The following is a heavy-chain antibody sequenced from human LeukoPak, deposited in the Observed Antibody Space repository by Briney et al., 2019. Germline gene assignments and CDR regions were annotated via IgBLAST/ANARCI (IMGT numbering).Heavy chain of an antibody. CDR1: GGSISSYY. CDR3: ARSMVRGSYYEYYFDY. J-gene: IGHJ4*02. Sequence: SETLSPTCTVSGGSISSYYGSWIRQPAGKGLEWIGRIYTSGSTNYNPSLKSRVTMSVDTSKNQLSLKLSSVTAADTAVYYCARSMVRGSYYEYYFDYWGQGTLVTVSS. D-gene: IGHD1-26*01. V-gene: IGHV4-4*07. CDR2: IYTSGST.